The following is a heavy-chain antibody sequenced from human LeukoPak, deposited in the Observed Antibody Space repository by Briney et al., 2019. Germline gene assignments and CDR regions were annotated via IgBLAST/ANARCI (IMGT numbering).Heavy chain of an antibody. J-gene: IGHJ4*02. D-gene: IGHD6-19*01. CDR3: ARVIGYSSGWYSHYFDY. Sequence: SETLSLTCAVYGGSFSGYYWSWIRQPPGKGLEWIGEINHSGSTNYNPSLKSRVTISVDTSKYQFSLKLSSVTAADTAVYYCARVIGYSSGWYSHYFDYWGQGTLVTVSS. V-gene: IGHV4-34*01. CDR2: INHSGST. CDR1: GGSFSGYY.